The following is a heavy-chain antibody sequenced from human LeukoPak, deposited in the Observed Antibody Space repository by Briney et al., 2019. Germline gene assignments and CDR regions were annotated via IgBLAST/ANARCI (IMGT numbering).Heavy chain of an antibody. V-gene: IGHV3-7*01. CDR3: ARDIAAAGLFFDY. CDR2: MKNDRSEK. CDR1: GFTFSSYC. D-gene: IGHD6-13*01. Sequence: PGGTLRLSCAASGFTFSSYCMSWVRQAPRKGLERVANMKNDRSEKDYVDSVKGRFTISRDNAKNSLYLQMNSLRAEDTAVYYCARDIAAAGLFFDYWGQGTLVTVSS. J-gene: IGHJ4*02.